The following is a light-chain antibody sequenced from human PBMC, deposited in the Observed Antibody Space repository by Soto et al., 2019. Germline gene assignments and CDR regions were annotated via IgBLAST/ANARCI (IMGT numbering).Light chain of an antibody. CDR1: SSDIGSYNL. Sequence: QSALTQPASVSGSPGQSITISCTGTSSDIGSYNLVSWYQQHPGKAPKLMICEGDKRPSGVSNRFSGSKAGNTASLTISGLQAEDEADYYCCSYVTSTTDVFGTGTKVTVL. V-gene: IGLV2-23*01. CDR3: CSYVTSTTDV. J-gene: IGLJ1*01. CDR2: EGD.